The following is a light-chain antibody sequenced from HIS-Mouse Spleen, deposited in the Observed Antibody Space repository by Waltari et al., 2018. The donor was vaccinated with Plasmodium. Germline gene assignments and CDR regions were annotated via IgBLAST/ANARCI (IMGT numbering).Light chain of an antibody. Sequence: SYELTQPPSVSVSPGQTARITCSGDALPKKYAYWYQQKSGQAPVLVIYEDSKRPSGIPERFSGSSSGTRATWTISGAQVEDEADYYWYSTDSSGNHRVFGGGTKLTVL. CDR2: EDS. CDR1: ALPKKY. V-gene: IGLV3-10*01. J-gene: IGLJ3*02. CDR3: YSTDSSGNHRV.